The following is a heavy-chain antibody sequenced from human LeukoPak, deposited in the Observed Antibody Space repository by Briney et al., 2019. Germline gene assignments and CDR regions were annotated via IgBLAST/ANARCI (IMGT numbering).Heavy chain of an antibody. D-gene: IGHD6-13*01. CDR3: AGERGQQLVRVNWFDP. Sequence: ASVKVSCKASGGSFSTYALNWVRQAPGQGLEWMGWINPNSGGTNYAQKFQGRVTMTRDTSISTAYMELSRLRSDDTAVYYCAGERGQQLVRVNWFDPWGQGTLVTVSS. J-gene: IGHJ5*02. CDR2: INPNSGGT. V-gene: IGHV1-2*02. CDR1: GGSFSTYA.